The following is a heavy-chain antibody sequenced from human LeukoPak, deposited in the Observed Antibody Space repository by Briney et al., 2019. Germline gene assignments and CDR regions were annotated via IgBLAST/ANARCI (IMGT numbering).Heavy chain of an antibody. CDR2: IWYDGSNK. D-gene: IGHD3-10*01. Sequence: PGGSLRLSCAASGFTFSSYGMHWVRQAPGKGLEWVAVIWYDGSNKYYADSVKGRFTISRDNSKNTLYLQMNSLRAEDTAVYYCARDRGVRGPHYYGMDVWGKGTTVTVSS. CDR3: ARDRGVRGPHYYGMDV. CDR1: GFTFSSYG. V-gene: IGHV3-33*01. J-gene: IGHJ6*04.